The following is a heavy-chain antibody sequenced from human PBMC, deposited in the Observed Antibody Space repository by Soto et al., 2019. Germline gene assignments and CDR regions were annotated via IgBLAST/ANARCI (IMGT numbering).Heavy chain of an antibody. D-gene: IGHD4-4*01. J-gene: IGHJ4*02. CDR3: ARAYSNPDLFDY. Sequence: SETLSLTFTVSGGSISSGGYYWSWIRQHPGKGLEWIGYIYYSGSTYYNTSLKSRVTISVDTSKNQFSLKLSCVTAADTAVYYCARAYSNPDLFDYWGQETLVTVSS. CDR1: GGSISSGGYY. V-gene: IGHV4-31*03. CDR2: IYYSGST.